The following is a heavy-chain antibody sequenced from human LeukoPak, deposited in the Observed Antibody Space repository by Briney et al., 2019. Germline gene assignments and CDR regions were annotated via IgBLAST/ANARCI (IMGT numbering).Heavy chain of an antibody. CDR3: ATSPTCTNTNCHSRYLES. V-gene: IGHV3-53*01. D-gene: IGHD2-2*01. J-gene: IGHJ4*02. CDR2: IYSGGST. Sequence: GGSLRLSCAASGFTVSSNYMSWVRQAPGKGLEWVSVIYSGGSTYYADSVKGRFTISRDNSKNTLYLQMNSLRAEDTAVYYCATSPTCTNTNCHSRYLESWGQGTLVTVSS. CDR1: GFTVSSNY.